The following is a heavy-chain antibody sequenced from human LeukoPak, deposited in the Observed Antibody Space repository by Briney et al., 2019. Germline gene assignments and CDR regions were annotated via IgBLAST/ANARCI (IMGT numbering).Heavy chain of an antibody. D-gene: IGHD3-3*01. Sequence: PSETLSLTCSVSGASINRGTYYWSWIRRPAGKGLEWIGHIYTTGNTNYNPSLKSRVTISVDTSKNQFSLKLSSVTAADTAVYYCARMEKRITIFGVVPRLDYWGQGTLVTVSS. CDR1: GASINRGTYY. V-gene: IGHV4-61*09. CDR2: IYTTGNT. J-gene: IGHJ4*02. CDR3: ARMEKRITIFGVVPRLDY.